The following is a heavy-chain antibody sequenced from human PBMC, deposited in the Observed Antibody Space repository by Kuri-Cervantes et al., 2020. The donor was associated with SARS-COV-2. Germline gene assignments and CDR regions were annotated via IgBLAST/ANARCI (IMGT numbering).Heavy chain of an antibody. V-gene: IGHV3-48*01. CDR1: GFTFRSSN. J-gene: IGHJ6*02. CDR3: ARTVEGGFLGSTLSAKYYYYSMDV. Sequence: GRFLRLSCAASGFTFRSSNMNWFRQAPGKGLEWIPPVSDWSLNIYYADSVKGRFNISRDNAKNTLYLQMTSLRAEDTAVYYCARTVEGGFLGSTLSAKYYYYSMDVWGQGTTVTVSS. CDR2: VSDWSLNI. D-gene: IGHD2-8*01.